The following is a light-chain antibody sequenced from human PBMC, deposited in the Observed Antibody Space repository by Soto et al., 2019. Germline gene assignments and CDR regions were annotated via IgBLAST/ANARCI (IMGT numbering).Light chain of an antibody. Sequence: EVVLTQSPGTLSLSPGERASLSCRASQSVSNNYLAWYQQKPGQSPKLLIFGSSDRATGIPDRFSGSGSGTDFTLTISRLEPEDFAVYYCQQYDSSHPYTFGQGTKLDIK. CDR3: QQYDSSHPYT. V-gene: IGKV3-20*01. CDR2: GSS. CDR1: QSVSNNY. J-gene: IGKJ2*01.